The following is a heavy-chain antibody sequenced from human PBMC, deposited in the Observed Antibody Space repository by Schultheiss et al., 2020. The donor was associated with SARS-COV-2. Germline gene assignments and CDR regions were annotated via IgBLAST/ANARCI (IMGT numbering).Heavy chain of an antibody. D-gene: IGHD6-19*01. CDR1: GGSISSYY. CDR2: IYHSGST. Sequence: SETLSLTCTVSGGSISSYYWSWIRQPPGKGLEWIGSIYHSGSTYYNPSRKSRVTISVDRSKNQFSLKLSSVTAADTAVYYCARVSRQAVAGIVDAFDIWGQGTMVTVAS. J-gene: IGHJ3*02. V-gene: IGHV4-59*12. CDR3: ARVSRQAVAGIVDAFDI.